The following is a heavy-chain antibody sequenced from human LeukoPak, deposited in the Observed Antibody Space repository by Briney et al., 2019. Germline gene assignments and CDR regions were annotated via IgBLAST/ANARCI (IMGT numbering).Heavy chain of an antibody. CDR2: ISGSGGST. CDR1: GFTFSSYA. Sequence: QAGGSLRLSCAASGFTFSSYAMSWVRQAPGKGLEWVSAISGSGGSTYYADSVKGRFTISRDNSKNTLYLQMNSLRAEDTAVYYCAKEITPYSSSSKASYFDYWGQGTLVTVSS. J-gene: IGHJ4*02. CDR3: AKEITPYSSSSKASYFDY. V-gene: IGHV3-23*01. D-gene: IGHD6-6*01.